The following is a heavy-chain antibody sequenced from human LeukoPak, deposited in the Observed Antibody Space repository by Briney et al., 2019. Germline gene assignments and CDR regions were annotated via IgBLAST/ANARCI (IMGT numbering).Heavy chain of an antibody. CDR2: ISNDGSNK. CDR3: AKDSDYGPDGGFHFYFYGMDV. Sequence: GGSLRLSCAASGFTFSRNGMHGVRQAPGKGLEWVAVISNDGSNKYYADSVKGRFTISRDNSKNTLYLQMNSLRVEATAVYYCAKDSDYGPDGGFHFYFYGMDVWGQGTTVTVSS. D-gene: IGHD4-17*01. J-gene: IGHJ6*02. CDR1: GFTFSRNG. V-gene: IGHV3-30*18.